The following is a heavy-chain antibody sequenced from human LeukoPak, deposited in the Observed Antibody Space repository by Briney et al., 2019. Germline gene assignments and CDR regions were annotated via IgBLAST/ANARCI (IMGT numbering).Heavy chain of an antibody. CDR2: IYYSGST. V-gene: IGHV4-39*01. Sequence: SETLSLTCTVSGGSISSSSYYWGWIRQPPGKGLEWIGSIYYSGSTYYNPSLKSRVTISVDTSKNQFSLKLSSVTAADTAVYYCASRGTVTTPGWYGMDVWGQGTTVTVSS. D-gene: IGHD4-11*01. J-gene: IGHJ6*02. CDR1: GGSISSSSYY. CDR3: ASRGTVTTPGWYGMDV.